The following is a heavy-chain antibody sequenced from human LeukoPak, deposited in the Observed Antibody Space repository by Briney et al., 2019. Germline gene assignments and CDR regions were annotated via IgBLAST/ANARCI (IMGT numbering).Heavy chain of an antibody. CDR2: IKKDGSEK. V-gene: IGHV3-7*01. CDR3: VRDEPYPLPRTRGLRLVAPATSHF. J-gene: IGHJ4*02. Sequence: PGGSLRLSCVVSGFDFSTYWMSWVRQAPGKGLEWVANIKKDGSEKNYVGSVTGRFTISRDNAKNSLYLQMTNLRAEDTAVYYCVRDEPYPLPRTRGLRLVAPATSHFWGQGTLVADSS. CDR1: GFDFSTYW. D-gene: IGHD5-12*01.